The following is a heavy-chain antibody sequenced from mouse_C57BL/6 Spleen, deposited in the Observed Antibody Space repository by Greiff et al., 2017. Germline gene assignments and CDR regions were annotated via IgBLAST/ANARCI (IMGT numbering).Heavy chain of an antibody. CDR2: IYPRSGNT. J-gene: IGHJ1*03. V-gene: IGHV1-81*01. CDR1: GYTFTSYG. Sequence: QVQLQQSGAELARPGASVKLSCKASGYTFTSYGISWVKQRPGQGLEWIGEIYPRSGNTYYNEKFKGKATLTADKSSSTAYMELRSLTSEDSAVYFCARDGTTVVGHWYFDVWGTGTTVTVSS. CDR3: ARDGTTVVGHWYFDV. D-gene: IGHD1-1*01.